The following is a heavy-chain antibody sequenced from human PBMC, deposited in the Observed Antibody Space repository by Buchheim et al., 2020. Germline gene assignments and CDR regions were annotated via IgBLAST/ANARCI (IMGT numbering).Heavy chain of an antibody. D-gene: IGHD3-3*01. CDR3: ARADYDFWSGTYYYYGMDV. CDR2: IYYSGST. J-gene: IGHJ6*02. CDR1: GGSISSYY. V-gene: IGHV4-59*01. Sequence: QVQLQESGPGLVKPSETLSLTCTVSGGSISSYYWSWIRQPPGKGLEWIGYIYYSGSTNYNPSLKSRVTISVDPSKNQFSLKLSSVTAADTAVYYCARADYDFWSGTYYYYGMDVWGQGTT.